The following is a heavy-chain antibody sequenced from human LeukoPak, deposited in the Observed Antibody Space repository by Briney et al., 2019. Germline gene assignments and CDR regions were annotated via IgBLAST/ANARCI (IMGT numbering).Heavy chain of an antibody. D-gene: IGHD6-13*01. Sequence: SETLSLTCTVSGCSITGSSSYWGWIRQPPGKGLEWIGSIYYSGSTSYNPSLKSRVTISVDTSKNQFSLRLSSVTAADTAVYYCARKQSGIPPTDTRKHNWFDPWGQGTLVTVSS. CDR3: ARKQSGIPPTDTRKHNWFDP. V-gene: IGHV4-39*01. CDR2: IYYSGST. J-gene: IGHJ5*02. CDR1: GCSITGSSSY.